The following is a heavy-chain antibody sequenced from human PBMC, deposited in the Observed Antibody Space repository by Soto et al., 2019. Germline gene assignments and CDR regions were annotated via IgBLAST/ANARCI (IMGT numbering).Heavy chain of an antibody. CDR2: IWYDGSNK. D-gene: IGHD3-10*01. V-gene: IGHV3-33*01. CDR1: GFTFSSYG. Sequence: QVQLVESGGGVVQPGRSLRLSCAASGFTFSSYGMHWVRQAPGKGLEWVAVIWYDGSNKYYADSVKGRFTISRDNSKNTLYQQMNSLRAEDTAVYYCARDGITMVRGVHGRVPLDYWGQGTLVTVSS. J-gene: IGHJ4*02. CDR3: ARDGITMVRGVHGRVPLDY.